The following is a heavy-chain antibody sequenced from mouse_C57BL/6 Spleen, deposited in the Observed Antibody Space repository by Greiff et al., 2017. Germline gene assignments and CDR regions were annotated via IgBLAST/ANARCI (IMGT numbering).Heavy chain of an antibody. Sequence: VKLMESGGGLVQPKGSLKLSCAASGLSFNTYAMNWVRQAPGKGLEWVARIRSKSNNYATYYDDSVKDRFTISSDDSESMLYLQRNNLNTEDTDMYYCVRHGRDDYGEGYFDYWGQGTTLTVSS. CDR1: GLSFNTYA. CDR3: VRHGRDDYGEGYFDY. J-gene: IGHJ2*01. V-gene: IGHV10-1*01. CDR2: IRSKSNNYAT. D-gene: IGHD2-4*01.